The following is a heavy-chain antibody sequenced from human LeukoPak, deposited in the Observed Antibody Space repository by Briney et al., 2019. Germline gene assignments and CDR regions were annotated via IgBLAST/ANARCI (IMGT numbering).Heavy chain of an antibody. CDR1: GYTFTGYY. J-gene: IGHJ4*02. CDR3: ARDQYYYDSSGYYYLYYFDY. Sequence: ASVKVSCKASGYTFTGYYMHWVRQAPGQGLEWMGRINPNSGGTNYAQKFQGRVTMTRDTSLSTAYMELSRLRSDDTAVYYCARDQYYYDSSGYYYLYYFDYWGQGTLVTVSS. V-gene: IGHV1-2*06. CDR2: INPNSGGT. D-gene: IGHD3-22*01.